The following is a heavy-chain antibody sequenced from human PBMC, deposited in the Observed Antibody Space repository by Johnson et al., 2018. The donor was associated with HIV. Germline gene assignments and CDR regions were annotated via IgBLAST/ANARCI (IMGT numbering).Heavy chain of an antibody. D-gene: IGHD6-13*01. CDR1: GFTFSNPA. CDR3: ALSGWAAAYDAFDI. J-gene: IGHJ3*02. CDR2: ISYDGSYK. Sequence: QVQLVESGGGVVHPGRSLRLSCAASGFTFSNPALHWVRQAPGKGLEWVASISYDGSYKYYADSVKGRFTISRDNSKNTLYLQMNSLRAEDTAVYYCALSGWAAAYDAFDIWGQGTMVTVSS. V-gene: IGHV3-30*04.